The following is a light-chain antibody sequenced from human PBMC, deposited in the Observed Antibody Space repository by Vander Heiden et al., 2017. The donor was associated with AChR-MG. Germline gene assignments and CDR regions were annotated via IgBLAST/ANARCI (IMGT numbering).Light chain of an antibody. Sequence: SHKLTQPPSVSVSPGQTATITCSGDNLGDKYVSWYQQKPGQPPLLVIYQKDKRPSGIPERFSGSNSGNTATLTISGTQSVDEADFFCQAWDSRSNWVFGGGTKLTVL. CDR3: QAWDSRSNWV. CDR2: QKD. V-gene: IGLV3-1*01. CDR1: NLGDKY. J-gene: IGLJ3*02.